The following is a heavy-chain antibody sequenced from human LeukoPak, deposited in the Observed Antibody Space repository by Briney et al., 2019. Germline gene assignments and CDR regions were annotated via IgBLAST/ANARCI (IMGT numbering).Heavy chain of an antibody. CDR3: AKLTENDAFDI. J-gene: IGHJ3*02. CDR2: ISYDGSNK. D-gene: IGHD3-9*01. V-gene: IGHV3-30*18. CDR1: GFTFSSYG. Sequence: GGSLRLSCAASGFTFSSYGMHWVRQAPGKGLEWVAVISYDGSNKYYADSVKGRFTISRDNSKNTLYLQMNSLRAEDTTVYYCAKLTENDAFDIWGQGTMVTVSS.